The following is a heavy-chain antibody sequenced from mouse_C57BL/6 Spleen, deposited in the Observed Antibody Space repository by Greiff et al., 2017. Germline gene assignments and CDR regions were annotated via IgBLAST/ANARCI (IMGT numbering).Heavy chain of an antibody. CDR1: GFNIKNTY. V-gene: IGHV14-3*01. J-gene: IGHJ3*01. D-gene: IGHD1-1*01. CDR3: ARPLYYGSSYGFAD. Sequence: EVQVVESVAELVRPGASVTLSCTASGFNIKNTYMPWVQPRPAQGLEWIGRIDPANGNTKSAPQFQGQATITADTSSNTAYLQLSSLTSEDTAIYYCARPLYYGSSYGFADWGQGTLVTVSA. CDR2: IDPANGNT.